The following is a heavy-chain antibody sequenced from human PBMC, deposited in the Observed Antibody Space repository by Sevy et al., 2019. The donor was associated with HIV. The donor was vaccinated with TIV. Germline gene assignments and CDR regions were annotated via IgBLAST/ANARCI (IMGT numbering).Heavy chain of an antibody. Sequence: GGYLRLSCAASGFTFSKYSMSWIRQTPGKGLVWVSTFSFGCGKINYADSVKGRFTISRDDSRNTFYLQMNSLRAEDTAIYYCAREGCTKPHDYWGQGTVVTVSS. D-gene: IGHD2-8*01. CDR1: GFTFSKYS. CDR3: AREGCTKPHDY. J-gene: IGHJ4*02. CDR2: FSFGCGKI. V-gene: IGHV3-23*01.